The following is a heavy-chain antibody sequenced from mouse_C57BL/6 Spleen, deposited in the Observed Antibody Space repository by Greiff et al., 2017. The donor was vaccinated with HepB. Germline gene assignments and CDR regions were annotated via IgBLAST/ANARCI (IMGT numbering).Heavy chain of an antibody. V-gene: IGHV3-6*01. CDR3: ARADYYGSNWYFDV. J-gene: IGHJ1*03. CDR1: GYSIPSGYY. Sequence: EVKVEESDPGLVKPSQSLSLPCSFTGYSIPSGYYWNWIRQFPGNKLEWMGYISYDGSNNYNPSLKNRIPITRDTSKNQFFLKLNSVTTEDTATYYCARADYYGSNWYFDVWGTGTTVTVSS. D-gene: IGHD1-1*01. CDR2: ISYDGSN.